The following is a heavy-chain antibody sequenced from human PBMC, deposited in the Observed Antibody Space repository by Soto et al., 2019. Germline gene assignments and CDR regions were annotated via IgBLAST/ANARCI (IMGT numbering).Heavy chain of an antibody. CDR3: AHRRSGSFFGS. D-gene: IGHD1-26*01. CDR1: GFSLSTSEVG. V-gene: IGHV2-5*02. Sequence: QITLKESGPTLVKSTQTLTLTCTFSGFSLSTSEVGVGWVRQPPGKALEWLALIYWDNDKRYSPSLKSRLTLTKDTSKSQVVLTMTNMDPMDTATYYCAHRRSGSFFGSWGQGILVTVSS. J-gene: IGHJ4*02. CDR2: IYWDNDK.